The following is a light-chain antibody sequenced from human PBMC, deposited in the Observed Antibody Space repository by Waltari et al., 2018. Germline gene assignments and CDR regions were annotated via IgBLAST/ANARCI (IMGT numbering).Light chain of an antibody. Sequence: DIQMTQSPSSLSASVGDRVTITCRTSQTISTYLNWYQQKPGKAPKVLIYCASNLQSGVPSRFSGSGSVTDFTLTISSLQPEDVATYYCQQSYSTPPTFGGGTKVEIK. J-gene: IGKJ4*01. CDR1: QTISTY. CDR3: QQSYSTPPT. V-gene: IGKV1-39*01. CDR2: CAS.